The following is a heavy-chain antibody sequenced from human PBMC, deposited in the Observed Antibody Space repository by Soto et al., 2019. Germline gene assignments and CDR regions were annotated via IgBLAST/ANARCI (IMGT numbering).Heavy chain of an antibody. D-gene: IGHD5-12*01. CDR1: GGTFTSFT. J-gene: IGHJ5*02. CDR2: IIPMFGTA. CDR3: ARDLGTTIIGRGFDP. V-gene: IGHV1-69*01. Sequence: QVQLVQSGAEVKKPGSSVKVSCKASGGTFTSFTISWVRQAPGQGLEWMGGIIPMFGTANYAQKFQGRVSIDADESPGTAYMELSSLRLADTAMYYCARDLGTTIIGRGFDPCGQGTLVTVSS.